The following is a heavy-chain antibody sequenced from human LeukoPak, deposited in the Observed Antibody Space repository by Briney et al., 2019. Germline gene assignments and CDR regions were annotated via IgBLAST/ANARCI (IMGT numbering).Heavy chain of an antibody. Sequence: ASVKVSCKASGYTFSDYYLHWVRQAPGQGLEWMGWINPNSGGTNFAQKFRGRVTMTRDTSITTAYMELTRLKSDDTAVYYCARGGVRTAASSLGYWSQGALVTVSS. D-gene: IGHD6-13*01. V-gene: IGHV1-2*02. CDR2: INPNSGGT. CDR3: ARGGVRTAASSLGY. CDR1: GYTFSDYY. J-gene: IGHJ4*01.